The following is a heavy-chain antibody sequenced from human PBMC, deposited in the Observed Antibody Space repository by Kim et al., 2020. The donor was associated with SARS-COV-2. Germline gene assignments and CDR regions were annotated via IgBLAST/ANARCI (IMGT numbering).Heavy chain of an antibody. CDR3: ARDRWLVFRDYGMDV. CDR1: GFTVSSNY. V-gene: IGHV3-66*02. J-gene: IGHJ6*02. D-gene: IGHD6-19*01. CDR2: IYSGGST. Sequence: GGSLRLSCAASGFTVSSNYMSWVRQAPGKGLEWVSVIYSGGSTYYADSVKGRFTISRDNSKNTLYLQMNSLRAEDTAVYYCARDRWLVFRDYGMDVWGQGTTVTVSS.